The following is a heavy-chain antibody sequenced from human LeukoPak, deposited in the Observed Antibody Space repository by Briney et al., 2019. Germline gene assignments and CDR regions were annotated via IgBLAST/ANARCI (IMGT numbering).Heavy chain of an antibody. CDR3: AKDYGDYAYYFHY. D-gene: IGHD4-17*01. CDR2: ISGSGYST. CDR1: GFTFSNYA. J-gene: IGHJ4*02. Sequence: PGGSLRLSCAASGFTFSNYAMNWVRQAPGKGLEWVSVISGSGYSTYYADSVKGRFTISRDNSKNTLYLQMNSLRAVDTAVYYCAKDYGDYAYYFHYWGQGTLVTLSS. V-gene: IGHV3-23*01.